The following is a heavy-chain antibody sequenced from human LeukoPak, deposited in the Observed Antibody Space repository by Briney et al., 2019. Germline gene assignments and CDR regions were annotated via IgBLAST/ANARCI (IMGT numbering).Heavy chain of an antibody. D-gene: IGHD4-17*01. Sequence: GASVKVSCKVSGNSLIYLSMHWVRQAPGKGLEWLGGLDPEGGGLIYAQNFQGRVTMTEDTSTDTAYMELSSLRSEDTAVYYCATVPHDYGDYDLDYWGQGTLVTVSS. CDR1: GNSLIYLS. V-gene: IGHV1-24*01. CDR3: ATVPHDYGDYDLDY. CDR2: LDPEGGGL. J-gene: IGHJ4*02.